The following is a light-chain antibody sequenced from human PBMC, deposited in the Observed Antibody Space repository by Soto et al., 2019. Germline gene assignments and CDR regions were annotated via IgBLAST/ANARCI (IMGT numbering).Light chain of an antibody. J-gene: IGKJ4*01. V-gene: IGKV1-33*01. Sequence: DIQMPQSPYSLSASVGDRVTISCQASQHISTFLNWYQQKPGKAPNLLIYDAPNLEAEVLSRFHGRGSRTDVAFTIGSLQLEDSATDYCELYGGLPPLTYGAGPKVDLK. CDR3: ELYGGLPPLT. CDR2: DAP. CDR1: QHISTF.